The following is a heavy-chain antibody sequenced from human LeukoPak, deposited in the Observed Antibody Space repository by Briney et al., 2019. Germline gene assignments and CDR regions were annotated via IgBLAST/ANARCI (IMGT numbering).Heavy chain of an antibody. CDR3: ARTRSSGSLTFDY. CDR1: EFTFSSYS. D-gene: IGHD3-22*01. CDR2: ITNSGNSK. V-gene: IGHV3-48*01. J-gene: IGHJ4*02. Sequence: GGSLRLSCAASEFTFSSYSMNWVRQAPGKGLEWVSYITNSGNSKSYADSVKGRFTISRDNTKSSLYLQMNGLRAEDTAVYYCARTRSSGSLTFDYWGQGILVTVSS.